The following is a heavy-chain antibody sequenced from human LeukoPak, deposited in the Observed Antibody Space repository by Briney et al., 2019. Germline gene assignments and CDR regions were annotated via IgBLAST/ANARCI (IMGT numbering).Heavy chain of an antibody. Sequence: SETLSLTCTVSGGPISSHYWSWIRQPPGKGLEWIGYIYYSGSTNYNPSLKSRVTISVDTSKNQFSLKLSSVTAADTAVYYCARAGLGELSLIFDYWGQGTLVTVSS. CDR1: GGPISSHY. D-gene: IGHD3-16*02. V-gene: IGHV4-59*11. CDR3: ARAGLGELSLIFDY. J-gene: IGHJ4*02. CDR2: IYYSGST.